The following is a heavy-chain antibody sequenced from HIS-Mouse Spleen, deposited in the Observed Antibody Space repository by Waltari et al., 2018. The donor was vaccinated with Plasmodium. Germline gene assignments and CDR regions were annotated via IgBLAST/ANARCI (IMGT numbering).Heavy chain of an antibody. J-gene: IGHJ6*02. CDR1: GYSISSGYY. Sequence: QVQLQESGPGLVKPSETLSLTCTVSGYSISSGYYWGWIRQPPGKGLEWIGSIYHSGRTYYNPSLKIRVTISVDTSKNQFSLKLSSVTAADTAVYYCARAESSIAARHYYYYGMDVWGQGTTVTVSS. D-gene: IGHD6-6*01. V-gene: IGHV4-38-2*02. CDR2: IYHSGRT. CDR3: ARAESSIAARHYYYYGMDV.